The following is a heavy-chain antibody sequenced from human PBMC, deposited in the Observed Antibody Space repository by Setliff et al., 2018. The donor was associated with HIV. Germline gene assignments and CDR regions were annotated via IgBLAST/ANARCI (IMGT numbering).Heavy chain of an antibody. Sequence: PSETLSLTCTVSGGSISSYYGSWIRQSAGKGLEWIGRTYASGRTNYNASLKSRVTISADTSKNQFSLKLRSVTAADTAVYYCGRLSDTAMASFDSWGQGTLVTVSS. D-gene: IGHD5-18*01. CDR2: TYASGRT. V-gene: IGHV4-4*07. J-gene: IGHJ4*02. CDR1: GGSISSYY. CDR3: GRLSDTAMASFDS.